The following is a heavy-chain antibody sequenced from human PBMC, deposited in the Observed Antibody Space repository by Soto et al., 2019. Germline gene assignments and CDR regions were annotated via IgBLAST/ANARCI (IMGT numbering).Heavy chain of an antibody. CDR3: ARGELGNFDY. D-gene: IGHD1-26*01. CDR1: GGSISSGGYY. V-gene: IGHV4-31*03. J-gene: IGHJ4*02. CDR2: IYYSGST. Sequence: TLSLTCTVSGGSISSGGYYWSWIRQHPGKGLEWIGYIYYSGSTYYNPSLKSRVTISVDTSKNQFSLKLSSVTAADTAVYYCARGELGNFDYWGQGTLVTVSS.